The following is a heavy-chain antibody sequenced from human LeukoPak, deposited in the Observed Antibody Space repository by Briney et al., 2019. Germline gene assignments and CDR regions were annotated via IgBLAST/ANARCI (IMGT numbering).Heavy chain of an antibody. V-gene: IGHV3-21*01. CDR1: GVTFSSYS. CDR2: IRSSRSYI. J-gene: IGHJ4*02. CDR3: ARSPQLDY. Sequence: GGSLRLSCVASGVTFSSYSMNWVRQAPGKGLEWVSYIRSSRSYIYYADSVKGRFTLSRDNAKNSLYLQMNSLRAEDTAVYYCARSPQLDYWGQGTLVTVSP.